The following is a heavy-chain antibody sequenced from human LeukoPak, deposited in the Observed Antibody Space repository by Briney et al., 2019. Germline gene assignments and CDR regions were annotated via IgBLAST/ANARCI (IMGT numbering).Heavy chain of an antibody. Sequence: SETLSLTCTVSGGSIGSDYWTWIRQPPGKGLEYIGYIYYTGGTNYNPSLKSRVTISVDTSENQFSLKLSSVTAADTAVYFCAKYGNSGWVIDNWGQGTLVTVSS. D-gene: IGHD6-19*01. CDR2: IYYTGGT. J-gene: IGHJ4*02. V-gene: IGHV4-59*08. CDR1: GGSIGSDY. CDR3: AKYGNSGWVIDN.